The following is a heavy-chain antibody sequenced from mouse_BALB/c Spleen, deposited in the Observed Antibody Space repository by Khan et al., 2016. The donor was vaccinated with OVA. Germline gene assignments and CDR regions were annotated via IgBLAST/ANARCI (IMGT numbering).Heavy chain of an antibody. CDR3: ARDYWFVY. Sequence: EVELVESGGGLVTPGRSLKVSCAASGFTFSNYAMSWVRQTPEKRLEWVASISTGGSTYYPDSVKGRFTISRDNARNILYLQMSSLRSEDTAMYYCARDYWFVYWGQGTLVTGSA. CDR2: ISTGGST. CDR1: GFTFSNYA. J-gene: IGHJ3*01. V-gene: IGHV5-6-5*01.